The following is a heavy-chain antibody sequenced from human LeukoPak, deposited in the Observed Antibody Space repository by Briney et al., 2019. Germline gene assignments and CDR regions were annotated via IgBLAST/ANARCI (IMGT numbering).Heavy chain of an antibody. CDR3: ARDFCSSSACCMFDP. CDR1: GFTFDTFA. J-gene: IGHJ5*02. V-gene: IGHV3-33*01. CDR2: IWYDGSKE. D-gene: IGHD2-2*01. Sequence: PGGSLRLSCAASGFTFDTFAVHWVRQAPGKGLEWVALIWYDGSKEYYADSVKGRFTISRDNFKNTLSLQMTSLRAEDTAMYYCARDFCSSSACCMFDPWGQGTLVTVSS.